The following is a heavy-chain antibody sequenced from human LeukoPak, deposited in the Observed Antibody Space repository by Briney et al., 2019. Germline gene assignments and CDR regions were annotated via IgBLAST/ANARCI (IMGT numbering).Heavy chain of an antibody. D-gene: IGHD3-3*01. CDR3: ARVSSSYYDFWSGYSRVAFDI. CDR1: GFTFSSYS. Sequence: GGSLRLSCAASGFTFSSYSMNWVRQAPGKGLEWVSSISSSSSYIYYADSVTGRFTISRDNAKNSLYLQMNSLRAEDTAVYYCARVSSSYYDFWSGYSRVAFDIWGQGTMVTVSS. CDR2: ISSSSSYI. J-gene: IGHJ3*02. V-gene: IGHV3-21*01.